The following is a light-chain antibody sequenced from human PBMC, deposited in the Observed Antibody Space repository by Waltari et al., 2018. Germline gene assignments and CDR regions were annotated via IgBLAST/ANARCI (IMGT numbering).Light chain of an antibody. Sequence: QSALTQPPSASGSPGQSVTISRTGTSSDVGGYNYVSWDQKHPDKAPKLMIYEISKRPSGVPDRFSGSKSGNTASLTVSGLQAEDEADYYCSSYAGSNNFIFGGGTKLTVL. CDR2: EIS. CDR3: SSYAGSNNFI. V-gene: IGLV2-8*01. CDR1: SSDVGGYNY. J-gene: IGLJ2*01.